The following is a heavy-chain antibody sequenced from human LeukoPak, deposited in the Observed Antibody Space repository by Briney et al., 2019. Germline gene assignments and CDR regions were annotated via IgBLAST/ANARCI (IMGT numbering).Heavy chain of an antibody. D-gene: IGHD1-26*01. CDR2: IIPIFGTA. V-gene: IGHV1-69*05. Sequence: GSSVKVSCKASGGTFSSYAISWVRQAAGQGLEWVGGIIPIFGTANYPQKFPGRVTVTTDESTSTAYMELSSLRSEDTAVYYCARGYPVGGFDYWGQGALVTVSS. J-gene: IGHJ4*02. CDR1: GGTFSSYA. CDR3: ARGYPVGGFDY.